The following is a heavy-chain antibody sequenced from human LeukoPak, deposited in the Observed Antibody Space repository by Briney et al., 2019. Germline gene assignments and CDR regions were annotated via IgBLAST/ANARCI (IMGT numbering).Heavy chain of an antibody. D-gene: IGHD6-19*01. CDR1: GFTFSSYA. V-gene: IGHV3-30-3*01. CDR2: ISYDGSNK. Sequence: GGSLRLSCAASGFTFSSYAMHWVRQAPGKGLEWVAVISYDGSNKYYADSVKGRFTISRDNSKNTLYLRMNSLRAEDTAVYYCARDKIAVAGFTPDYWGQGTLVTVSS. CDR3: ARDKIAVAGFTPDY. J-gene: IGHJ4*02.